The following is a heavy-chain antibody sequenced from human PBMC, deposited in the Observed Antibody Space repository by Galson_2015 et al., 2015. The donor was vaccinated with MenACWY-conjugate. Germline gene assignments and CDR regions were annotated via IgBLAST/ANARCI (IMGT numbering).Heavy chain of an antibody. J-gene: IGHJ6*03. CDR1: GFTFSTYW. CDR2: VNSDGRST. Sequence: SLRLSCAASGFTFSTYWMHWVRQAPGKGLVWVSRVNSDGRSTSYADSVKGRFSISRDNAKNTLYLQMNSLRADDTAVYYCAKDWSVPYSTISYYFYMDVWGKGPRSPSP. V-gene: IGHV3-74*01. CDR3: AKDWSVPYSTISYYFYMDV. D-gene: IGHD6-13*01.